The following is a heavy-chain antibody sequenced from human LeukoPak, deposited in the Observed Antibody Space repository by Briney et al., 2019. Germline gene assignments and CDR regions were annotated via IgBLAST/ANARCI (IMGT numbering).Heavy chain of an antibody. CDR1: GYSISIAYY. CDR3: ARYDSRGSGSTQLEY. D-gene: IGHD3-3*01. J-gene: IGHJ4*02. Sequence: SETLSLTCAVSGYSISIAYYWGWIRQPPGKGVEWIGRIFRGGSTSYNPSLMSRRTMSMDTSKNQFSLQLTSVTAADTAVYYCARYDSRGSGSTQLEYWGQGILVTISS. CDR2: IFRGGST. V-gene: IGHV4-38-2*01.